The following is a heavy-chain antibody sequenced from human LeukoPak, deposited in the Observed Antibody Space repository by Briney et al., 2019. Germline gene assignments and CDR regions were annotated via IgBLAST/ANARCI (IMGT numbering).Heavy chain of an antibody. J-gene: IGHJ5*02. D-gene: IGHD4-17*01. CDR3: ARGSNTVTTKDWSDP. V-gene: IGHV3-74*03. CDR2: INTYGTST. Sequence: PGGSLRLSCAASGFTFSSYWMHWVRQVPGKGLVWVARINTYGTSTTYGDSVEGRFTISRDNAKNTLYLEMNSLRDDDTAVYYCARGSNTVTTKDWSDPWGQGTQVTVSS. CDR1: GFTFSSYW.